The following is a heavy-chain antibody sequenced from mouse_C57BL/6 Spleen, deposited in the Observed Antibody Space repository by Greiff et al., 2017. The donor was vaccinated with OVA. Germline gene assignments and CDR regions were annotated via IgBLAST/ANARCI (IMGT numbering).Heavy chain of an antibody. CDR1: GYTFTSYW. Sequence: QVHVKQPGAELVRPGSSVKLSCKASGYTFTSYWMDWVKQRPGQGLEWIGNIYPSDSETHYNQKFKDKATLTVDKSSSTAYMQLSSLTSEDSAVYYCARLHPRDYWGQGTTLTVSS. CDR2: IYPSDSET. V-gene: IGHV1-61*01. J-gene: IGHJ2*01. CDR3: ARLHPRDY.